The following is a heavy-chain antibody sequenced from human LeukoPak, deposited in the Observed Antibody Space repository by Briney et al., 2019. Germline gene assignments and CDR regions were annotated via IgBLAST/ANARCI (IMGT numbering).Heavy chain of an antibody. V-gene: IGHV4-38-2*02. Sequence: SETLSLTCTVSGYSISSGYYWGWIRQPPGKGLEWIGSIYHSGSTYYNPSLKSRVTILVDTSKNQFSLKLSSVTAADTAVYYCARVSTGDIVVVPAQYYFDYWGQGTLVTVSS. CDR3: ARVSTGDIVVVPAQYYFDY. CDR1: GYSISSGYY. CDR2: IYHSGST. D-gene: IGHD2-2*01. J-gene: IGHJ4*02.